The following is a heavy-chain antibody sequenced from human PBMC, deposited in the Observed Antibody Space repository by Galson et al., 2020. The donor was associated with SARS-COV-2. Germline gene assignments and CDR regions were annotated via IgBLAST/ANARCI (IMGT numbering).Heavy chain of an antibody. V-gene: IGHV4-59*01. J-gene: IGHJ6*03. CDR3: ARRGYSYGRGPYNYYYYMDV. D-gene: IGHD5-18*01. CDR2: IYYSGST. CDR1: GGSISSYY. Sequence: SETLSLTCTVSGGSISSYYWSWIRQPPGKGLEWIGYIYYSGSTNYNPSLKSRVTISVDTSKNQFSLKLSSVTAADTAVYYCARRGYSYGRGPYNYYYYMDVWGKGTTVTVSS.